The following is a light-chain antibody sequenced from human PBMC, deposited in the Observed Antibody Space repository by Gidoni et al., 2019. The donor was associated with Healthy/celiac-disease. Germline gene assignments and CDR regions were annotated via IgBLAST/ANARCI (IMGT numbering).Light chain of an antibody. J-gene: IGKJ4*01. CDR3: QQYGSSPLT. CDR1: QSVSSSY. CDR2: GAS. Sequence: EIVLTQSPGTLSLSPGERATLSCRASQSVSSSYLAWYQQKPGQAPRLLIYGASSRPTGIPDRFSGSGSGTDFTLTISRLEPEDFAVYYCQQYGSSPLTFGGXTKVEIK. V-gene: IGKV3-20*01.